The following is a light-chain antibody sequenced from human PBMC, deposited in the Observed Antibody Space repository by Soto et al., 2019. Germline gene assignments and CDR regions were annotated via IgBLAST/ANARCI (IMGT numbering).Light chain of an antibody. V-gene: IGKV1-5*03. CDR1: QSISSY. J-gene: IGKJ1*01. CDR2: RAS. Sequence: DIQMTQSPSTLSASVGDRVTITCRASQSISSYLAWYQQKPGKAPNLLIYRASSLESGVPSRFSGSGSGTEFTLTISSLQPDDFATYYCQQYNSHSPWTFGQGTKVDIK. CDR3: QQYNSHSPWT.